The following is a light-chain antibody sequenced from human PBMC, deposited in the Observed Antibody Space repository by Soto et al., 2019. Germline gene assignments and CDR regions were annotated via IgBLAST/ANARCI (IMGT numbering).Light chain of an antibody. CDR2: LGS. V-gene: IGKV2-28*01. CDR3: MQALQTPK. CDR1: QSLLHSNGYNY. Sequence: DIVMTQSPLSLPVTPGEPASISCRSSQSLLHSNGYNYLDWYLQKPGQSPQLLIYLGSNRASGVPDRFSGSGSGTDFKLKISRVEAEDVGVYYCMQALQTPKFGQGTRWKSN. J-gene: IGKJ1*01.